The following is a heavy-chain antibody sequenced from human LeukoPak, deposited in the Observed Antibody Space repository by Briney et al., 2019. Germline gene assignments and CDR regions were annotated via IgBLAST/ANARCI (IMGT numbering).Heavy chain of an antibody. CDR2: IGGDGGST. Sequence: GGSLRLSCAASGFTFDDYAMHWVRQAPGKGLEWVSLIGGDGGSTYYADSVKGRFTISRDNSKNSLYLQMNSLRTEDTALYYCAKPRDYDSSGYYQPFDYWGQGTLVTVSS. CDR3: AKPRDYDSSGYYQPFDY. J-gene: IGHJ4*02. CDR1: GFTFDDYA. V-gene: IGHV3-43*02. D-gene: IGHD3-22*01.